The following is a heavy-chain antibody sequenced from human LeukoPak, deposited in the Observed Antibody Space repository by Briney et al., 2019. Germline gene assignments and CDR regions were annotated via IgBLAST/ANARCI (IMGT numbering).Heavy chain of an antibody. CDR3: ARDFCGGSCYFDY. J-gene: IGHJ4*02. CDR2: ITTAGDT. CDR1: GFTFSYYD. Sequence: GRSLRLSCAASGFTFSYYDMHWVRQTTGGGLEWVSAITTAGDTYYAGSVKGRFTISRDNAKNSFYLQMNSLRAEDTAVYYCARDFCGGSCYFDYWGQGTLVTVSS. D-gene: IGHD2-15*01. V-gene: IGHV3-13*01.